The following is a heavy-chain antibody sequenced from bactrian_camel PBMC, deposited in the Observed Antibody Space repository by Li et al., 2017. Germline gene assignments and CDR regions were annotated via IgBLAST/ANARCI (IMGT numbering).Heavy chain of an antibody. CDR1: GYSHNSYC. J-gene: IGHJ4*01. Sequence: QVQLVESGGGSVQAGGSQTLSCVDSGYSHNSYCRGWFRQAPGKDREGVASIDSNGRALYAEPVKGRFTISIDAAKNSIDLQMNSLKPDDTAVYYCAATGQMLSVAGCRTQGTQVTVS. V-gene: IGHV3S6*01. D-gene: IGHD1*01. CDR2: IDSNGRA.